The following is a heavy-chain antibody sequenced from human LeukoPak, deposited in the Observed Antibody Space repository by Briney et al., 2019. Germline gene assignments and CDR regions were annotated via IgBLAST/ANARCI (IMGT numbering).Heavy chain of an antibody. CDR2: IQYGGTT. D-gene: IGHD5-12*01. J-gene: IGHJ2*01. V-gene: IGHV4-39*01. Sequence: SETLSLTCTVSDASITSTNSYWAWIRQPPGKEPEWVGTIQYGGTTYYSPFLKSRLTISIDTSKNQFSLRLTSVTAADTAVYYCARLGSSTFWNFDLWGRGTRVSVSS. CDR1: DASITSTNSY. CDR3: ARLGSSTFWNFDL.